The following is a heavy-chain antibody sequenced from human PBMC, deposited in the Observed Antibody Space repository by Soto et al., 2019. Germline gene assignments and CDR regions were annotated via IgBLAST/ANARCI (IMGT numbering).Heavy chain of an antibody. Sequence: SETLSLTCAVYGGSFSGYYWSWLRQPPGKGPEWIGEINHSGSTKYNPSLENRVTISVDTPKNQFSLKLNSVSAADTAVHYCARTGGMDVWSQGATVTVSS. CDR3: ARTGGMDV. CDR1: GGSFSGYY. V-gene: IGHV4-34*01. CDR2: INHSGST. J-gene: IGHJ6*02.